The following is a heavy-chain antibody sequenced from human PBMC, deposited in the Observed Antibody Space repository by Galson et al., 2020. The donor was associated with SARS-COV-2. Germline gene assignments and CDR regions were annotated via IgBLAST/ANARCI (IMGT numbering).Heavy chain of an antibody. J-gene: IGHJ5*02. CDR1: GYTFTSYD. Sequence: ASVKVSCKASGYTFTSYDINWVRQATGQGLEWMGWMNPNSGNTGYAQKFQGRVTMTRNTSISTAYMELSSLRSEDTAVYYCARGVTGYCSSTSCYDWFDPWGQGTLVTVSS. CDR2: MNPNSGNT. D-gene: IGHD2-2*01. CDR3: ARGVTGYCSSTSCYDWFDP. V-gene: IGHV1-8*01.